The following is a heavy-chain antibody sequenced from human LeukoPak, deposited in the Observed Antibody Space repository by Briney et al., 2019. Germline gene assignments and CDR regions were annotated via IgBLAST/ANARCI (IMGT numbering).Heavy chain of an antibody. J-gene: IGHJ3*02. V-gene: IGHV5-51*01. CDR2: IYPGDSDT. D-gene: IGHD1-7*01. CDR1: GYSFTSYW. Sequence: GESLKISCKGSGYSFTSYWICWVRQMPGKGLEWMGIIYPGDSDTRYSPSFQGQVTISADKSISTAYLQWSSLKASDTAMYYCEKTTKTEDTDAFDIWGQGTMVTVSS. CDR3: EKTTKTEDTDAFDI.